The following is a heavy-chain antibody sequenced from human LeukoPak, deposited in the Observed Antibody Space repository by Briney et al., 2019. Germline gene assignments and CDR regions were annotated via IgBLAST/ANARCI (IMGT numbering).Heavy chain of an antibody. CDR1: GGTFSSYA. CDR3: ARATGYYDSSGSIIGVDY. V-gene: IGHV1-69*05. J-gene: IGHJ4*02. D-gene: IGHD3-22*01. Sequence: SVKVSCKASGGTFSSYAISWVRQAPGQGLEWMGRIIPIFGTANYAQKFQGRVTITTDESTSTAYMELSSLRPEDTAVYYCARATGYYDSSGSIIGVDYWGQGTLVTVSS. CDR2: IIPIFGTA.